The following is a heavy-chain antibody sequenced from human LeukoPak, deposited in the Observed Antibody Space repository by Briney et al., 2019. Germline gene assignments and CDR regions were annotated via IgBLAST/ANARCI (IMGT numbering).Heavy chain of an antibody. Sequence: PGGSRRLSCAASGFTFSNFAMSWVRQAPGKGLEWVSGITGSGGNTHYAHSVKGRFTISRDNSKNTLYLQMNSLRVEDTAIYSCAKYKGAVFYHYCMGVWGKGTTVIVSS. CDR2: ITGSGGNT. CDR3: AKYKGAVFYHYCMGV. J-gene: IGHJ6*03. CDR1: GFTFSNFA. V-gene: IGHV3-23*01. D-gene: IGHD1-1*01.